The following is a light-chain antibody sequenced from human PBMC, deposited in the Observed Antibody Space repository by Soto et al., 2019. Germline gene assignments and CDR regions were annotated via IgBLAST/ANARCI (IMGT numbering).Light chain of an antibody. Sequence: DIQMTQSPSTLSASVGDRVTITCRASQSISNWLAWYQQKPGNAPKLLIYHASSLEDGVPSRFSGSGSGTEFALIISSLQPDDFATYYGQQYDSYSLSTFGQGTKLEIK. CDR2: HAS. V-gene: IGKV1-5*01. CDR1: QSISNW. CDR3: QQYDSYSLST. J-gene: IGKJ2*01.